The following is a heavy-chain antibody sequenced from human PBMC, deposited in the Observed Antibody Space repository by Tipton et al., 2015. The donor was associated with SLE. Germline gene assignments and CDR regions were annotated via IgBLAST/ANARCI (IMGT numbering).Heavy chain of an antibody. D-gene: IGHD1-7*01. CDR3: TRVPRYNWNYIAD. V-gene: IGHV4-59*12. CDR2: IYHGGT. Sequence: TLSLTCIVSGDSSNTFYWSWIRQVPGKGLEWIAYIYHGGTAYNPSLRSRLNISFDASKKQISLRLTSVTAADTAVYHCTRVPRYNWNYIADWGQGTLVSVSS. CDR1: GDSSNTFY. J-gene: IGHJ4*02.